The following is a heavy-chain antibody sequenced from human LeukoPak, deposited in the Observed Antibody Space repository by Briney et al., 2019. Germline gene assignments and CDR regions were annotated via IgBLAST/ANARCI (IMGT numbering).Heavy chain of an antibody. J-gene: IGHJ5*02. CDR2: INPKTGGT. Sequence: ASVKVSCKASGYTFIGYYMHWVRQAPAHGPEWMGWINPKTGGTKYAQKFHGRLTMTRDTSISTAYMELSRLRSDDTAVYYCARGPALYYDILTGSTYNYFDPWGQGTLSPSPQ. CDR3: ARGPALYYDILTGSTYNYFDP. CDR1: GYTFIGYY. D-gene: IGHD3-9*01. V-gene: IGHV1-2*02.